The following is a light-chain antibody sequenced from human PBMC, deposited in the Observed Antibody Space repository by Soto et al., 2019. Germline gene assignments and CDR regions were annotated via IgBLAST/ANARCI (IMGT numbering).Light chain of an antibody. CDR1: QSISSW. Sequence: DIQMTQSPSTLSASVGDRVTITCRASQSISSWLAWYQQKPGKAPKLLIYKASSLESGVPSRFSGSGYGTEFTLPISSLQPDDFATYYCQQYNSYPYTLGQGTKLEIK. V-gene: IGKV1-5*03. CDR2: KAS. CDR3: QQYNSYPYT. J-gene: IGKJ2*01.